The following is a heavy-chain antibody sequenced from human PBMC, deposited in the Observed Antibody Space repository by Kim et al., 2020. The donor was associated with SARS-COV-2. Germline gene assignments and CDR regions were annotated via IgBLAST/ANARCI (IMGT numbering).Heavy chain of an antibody. V-gene: IGHV3-30*04. CDR2: ISYDGSNK. D-gene: IGHD3-9*01. J-gene: IGHJ6*02. CDR3: AREAVNYDILTGYYRDYYYYGMDV. CDR1: GFTFSSYA. Sequence: GGSLRLSCAASGFTFSSYAMHWVRQAPGKGLEWVAVISYDGSNKYYADSVKGRFTISRDNSKNTLYLQMNSLRAEDTAVYYCAREAVNYDILTGYYRDYYYYGMDVWGQGTTVTVSS.